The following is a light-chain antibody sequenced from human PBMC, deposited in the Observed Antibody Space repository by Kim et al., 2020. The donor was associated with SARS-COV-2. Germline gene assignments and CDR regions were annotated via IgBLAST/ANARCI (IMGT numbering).Light chain of an antibody. J-gene: IGLJ3*02. CDR3: SSYTSSRTWV. V-gene: IGLV2-14*01. CDR2: EVT. CDR1: NIDVGDYNY. Sequence: GASTTNSCPGTNIDVGDYNYVSWYQEPPGTAPKRIIYEVTKRPSGVSNRFSGSKSGNTASLTISGLQAEDEADYYCSSYTSSRTWVFGGGTQLTVL.